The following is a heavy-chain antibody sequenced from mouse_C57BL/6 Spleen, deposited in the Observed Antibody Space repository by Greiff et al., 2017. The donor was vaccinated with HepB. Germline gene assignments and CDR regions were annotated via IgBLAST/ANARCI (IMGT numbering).Heavy chain of an antibody. Sequence: EVQRVESGGGLVKPGGSLKLSCAASGFTFSSYTMSWVRQTPEKRLEWVATISGGGGNTYYLDSVKGRFIISRDNAKNTLYLQMSSLRSEDAALYYCARQRSTMAPKAMYDWGQGTSVTVSS. V-gene: IGHV5-9*01. D-gene: IGHD2-1*01. CDR1: GFTFSSYT. CDR3: ARQRSTMAPKAMYD. CDR2: ISGGGGNT. J-gene: IGHJ4*01.